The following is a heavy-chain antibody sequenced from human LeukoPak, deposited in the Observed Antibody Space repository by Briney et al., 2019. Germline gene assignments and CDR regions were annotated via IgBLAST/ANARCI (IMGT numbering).Heavy chain of an antibody. D-gene: IGHD2-8*01. Sequence: GGSLRLSCAVSGFTFSSYAMSWVRQAPGKGLEWVSAISGSGGSTYYADSVKGRFTISRDNSKNTLYLQMNSLRAEDTAVYYCAKPKGVFSISDAFDIWGQGTMVTVSS. CDR1: GFTFSSYA. J-gene: IGHJ3*02. CDR3: AKPKGVFSISDAFDI. V-gene: IGHV3-23*01. CDR2: ISGSGGST.